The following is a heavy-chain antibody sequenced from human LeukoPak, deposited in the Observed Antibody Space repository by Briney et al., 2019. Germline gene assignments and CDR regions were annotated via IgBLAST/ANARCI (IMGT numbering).Heavy chain of an antibody. CDR3: ARALGYCSGGSCTRGYNWFDP. V-gene: IGHV4-34*01. D-gene: IGHD2-15*01. Sequence: SETLSLTCAVYGGSFSGYYWGWIRQPPGKGLEWIGEINHSGSTNYNPSLKSRVTISVDTSKNQFSLKLSSVTAADTAVYYCARALGYCSGGSCTRGYNWFDPWGQGTLVTVPS. CDR1: GGSFSGYY. J-gene: IGHJ5*02. CDR2: INHSGST.